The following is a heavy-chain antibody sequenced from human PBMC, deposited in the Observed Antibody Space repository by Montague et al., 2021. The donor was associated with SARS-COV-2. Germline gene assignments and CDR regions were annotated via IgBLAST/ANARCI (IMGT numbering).Heavy chain of an antibody. V-gene: IGHV4-59*08. D-gene: IGHD1-26*01. CDR3: ARQNSGIDHYDAFDF. J-gene: IGHJ3*01. CDR2: IYYIGRT. Sequence: SETLSLTCTVSGGSISNYFWSWIRQPPGKGLEWIGYIYYIGRTNYNPSLKSRVTISVDTSKNQFSLKLTSVTAADTAMYYCARQNSGIDHYDAFDFWGQGTMVTVSS. CDR1: GGSISNYF.